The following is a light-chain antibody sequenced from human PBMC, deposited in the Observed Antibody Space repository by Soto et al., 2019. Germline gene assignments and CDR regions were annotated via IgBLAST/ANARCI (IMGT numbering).Light chain of an antibody. CDR1: QSVTTF. CDR2: SAS. CDR3: QLYGSSRWT. J-gene: IGKJ1*01. V-gene: IGKV3-20*01. Sequence: EIVLTQSPATLSLSPGDRATLSCRASQSVTTFLAWYQQKPGQAPRLLIYSASRRATGIPDRFTGSGSGTEFTLTISRLEPEDFAVYFCQLYGSSRWTFGQGTKVDIK.